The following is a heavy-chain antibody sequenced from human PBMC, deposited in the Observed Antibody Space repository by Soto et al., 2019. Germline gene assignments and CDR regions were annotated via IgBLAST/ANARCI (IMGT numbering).Heavy chain of an antibody. CDR3: ATHRYGSGSYYNPYYYGMDV. Sequence: HGESLKISCKGSGYSFTSYWIGWVRQMPGKGLEWMGIIYPGDSDTRYSPSFQGQVTISADKSISTAYLQWSSLKASDTAMYYCATHRYGSGSYYNPYYYGMDVWGQGTTVTVSS. CDR1: GYSFTSYW. CDR2: IYPGDSDT. J-gene: IGHJ6*02. V-gene: IGHV5-51*01. D-gene: IGHD3-10*01.